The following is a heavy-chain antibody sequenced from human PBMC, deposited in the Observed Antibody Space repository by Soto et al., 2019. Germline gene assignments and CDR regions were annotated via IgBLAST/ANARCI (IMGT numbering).Heavy chain of an antibody. D-gene: IGHD4-17*01. CDR1: GYTFTSYG. Sequence: QVQLVQSGAEVKKPGASVKVSCKASGYTFTSYGISWVRQAPGQGLEWMGWISAYNGNTNYAQKLQGRVTMTXVTXTXTAYMELRSLRSDDTAVYYCARDRRGTYGDYLRFDYWGQGTLVTVSS. CDR2: ISAYNGNT. CDR3: ARDRRGTYGDYLRFDY. V-gene: IGHV1-18*01. J-gene: IGHJ4*02.